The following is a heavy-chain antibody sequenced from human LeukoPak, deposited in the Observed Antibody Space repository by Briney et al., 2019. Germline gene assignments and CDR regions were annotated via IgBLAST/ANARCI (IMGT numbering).Heavy chain of an antibody. D-gene: IGHD6-13*01. CDR1: GFTFSSYA. J-gene: IGHJ5*02. V-gene: IGHV3-23*01. CDR3: ARLCRGATYSSSWYDWFDP. Sequence: PGGSLRLSCAASGFTFSSYAMSWVRQAPGKGLEWVSAIGGSGGSTYYADSVKGRFTISRDNSKNTLYLQMNSLRAEDTAVYYCARLCRGATYSSSWYDWFDPWGRGTLVTVSS. CDR2: IGGSGGST.